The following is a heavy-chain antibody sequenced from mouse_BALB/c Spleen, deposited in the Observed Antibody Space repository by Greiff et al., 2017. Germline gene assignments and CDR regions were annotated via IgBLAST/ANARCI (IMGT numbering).Heavy chain of an antibody. V-gene: IGHV1S81*02. CDR3: TRDGNYNAMDY. J-gene: IGHJ4*01. Sequence: VQLQQSGAELVKPGASVKSSCKASGYTFTSYYMYWVKQRPGQGLEWIGEINPSNGGTNFNEKFKSKATLTVDKSSSTAYMQLSSLTSEDSAVYYCTRDGNYNAMDYWGQGTSVTVSS. D-gene: IGHD2-1*01. CDR2: INPSNGGT. CDR1: GYTFTSYY.